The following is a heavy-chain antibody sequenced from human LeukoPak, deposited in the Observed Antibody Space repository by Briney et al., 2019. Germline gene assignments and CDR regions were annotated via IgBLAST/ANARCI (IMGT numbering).Heavy chain of an antibody. Sequence: GGSLRLSCAASGFTFSSYAMSWVRHAPGKGLEWVSVISGCGGSTYYAGSVKGRFTISRDNSKNTLYLQMNSLRAEDTAVYYCAKDLISPRSVGSSEKVDYWGQGTQVTVSS. CDR1: GFTFSSYA. D-gene: IGHD3-10*01. V-gene: IGHV3-23*01. CDR3: AKDLISPRSVGSSEKVDY. J-gene: IGHJ4*02. CDR2: ISGCGGST.